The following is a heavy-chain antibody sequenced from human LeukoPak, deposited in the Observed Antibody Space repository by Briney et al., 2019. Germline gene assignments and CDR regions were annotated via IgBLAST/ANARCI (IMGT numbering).Heavy chain of an antibody. J-gene: IGHJ5*02. D-gene: IGHD6-13*01. V-gene: IGHV1-2*02. Sequence: GASVKVSCKASGYTFTSYDINWVRQAPGQGLEWMGWINPNSGGTNYAQKFQGRVTMTRDTSISTAYMELSRLRSDDTAVYYCARNRYSSSWYPRWFDPWGQGTLVTVSS. CDR1: GYTFTSYD. CDR3: ARNRYSSSWYPRWFDP. CDR2: INPNSGGT.